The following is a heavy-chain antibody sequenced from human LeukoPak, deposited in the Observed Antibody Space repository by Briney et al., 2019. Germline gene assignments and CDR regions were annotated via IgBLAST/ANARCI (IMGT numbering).Heavy chain of an antibody. V-gene: IGHV3-23*01. J-gene: IGHJ4*02. Sequence: GGSLRLSCAASGFTFSTYAMSWVGQAQGKGLEWVSTIVGSGDNTYYADSVKGRFTISRDNSKNTLSLQMNSLRAEDTAIYYCAKVGEGIVVVTARSFDYWGQGTLVTVSS. CDR3: AKVGEGIVVVTARSFDY. CDR1: GFTFSTYA. D-gene: IGHD2-21*02. CDR2: IVGSGDNT.